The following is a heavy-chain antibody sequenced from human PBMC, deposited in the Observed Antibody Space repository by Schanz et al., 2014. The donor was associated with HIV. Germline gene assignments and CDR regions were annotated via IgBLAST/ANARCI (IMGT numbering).Heavy chain of an antibody. CDR2: INPNSGGT. J-gene: IGHJ6*02. D-gene: IGHD3-3*02. V-gene: IGHV1-2*02. CDR3: ARAAFSSEYYYGMDV. CDR1: GGTFSSYA. Sequence: QVQLVQSGAEVKKPGSSVKVSCKASGGTFSSYAISWVRQAPGQGLEWMGWINPNSGGTNYAQKFQSRVTMTRDTSISTAYMELSRLRSDDTAVYFCARAAFSSEYYYGMDVWGQGTTVTVSS.